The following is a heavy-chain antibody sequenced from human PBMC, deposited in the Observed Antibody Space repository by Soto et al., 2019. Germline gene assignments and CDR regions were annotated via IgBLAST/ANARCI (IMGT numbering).Heavy chain of an antibody. CDR2: INHSGST. Sequence: SETLSLTCAVYGGSFSGYYWSWIRQPPGKGLEWIGEINHSGSTNYNPSLKSRVTISVDTSKNQFSLKLSSVTAADTAVYYCARVPKYGGRRYYFDYWGQGTLVTVSS. J-gene: IGHJ4*02. CDR3: ARVPKYGGRRYYFDY. CDR1: GGSFSGYY. D-gene: IGHD2-8*01. V-gene: IGHV4-34*01.